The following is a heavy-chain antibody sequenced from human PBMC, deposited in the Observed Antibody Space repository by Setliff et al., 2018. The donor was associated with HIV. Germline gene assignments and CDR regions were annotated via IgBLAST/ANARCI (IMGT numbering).Heavy chain of an antibody. J-gene: IGHJ4*02. Sequence: GASVKVSCKTSGYTFNSYAISWVRQAPGQGLEWMGWINTHSGYTNYAQNVQGRVTVTMDTSTSTAYMELRSLKSDDTAVYYCARGKTWLRFLDYWGQGTLVTVSS. CDR2: INTHSGYT. V-gene: IGHV1-18*01. D-gene: IGHD5-12*01. CDR1: GYTFNSYA. CDR3: ARGKTWLRFLDY.